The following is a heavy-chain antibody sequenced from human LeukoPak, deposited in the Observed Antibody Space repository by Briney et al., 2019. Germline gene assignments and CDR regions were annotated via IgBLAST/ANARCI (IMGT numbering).Heavy chain of an antibody. Sequence: PSETLSLTCAVYGGSFSGYYWSWIRQPPGKGLEWIGEINHSGSTNYNPSLKSRVTISVDTSKNQFSLKLSSVTAADTAVYYCASVSSIPRSAGNWFDPWGQGTLVTVSS. CDR1: GGSFSGYY. J-gene: IGHJ5*02. V-gene: IGHV4-34*01. CDR3: ASVSSIPRSAGNWFDP. CDR2: INHSGST. D-gene: IGHD6-6*01.